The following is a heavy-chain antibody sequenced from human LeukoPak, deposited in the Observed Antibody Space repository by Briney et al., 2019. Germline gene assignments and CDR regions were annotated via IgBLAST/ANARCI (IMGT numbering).Heavy chain of an antibody. CDR2: ISSSSSYI. CDR3: AREDSTYYYDSSGQRRAFDI. D-gene: IGHD3-22*01. Sequence: PGGSLRLSCAASGFTFSSYSMNWVRRAPGKGLEWVSSISSSSSYIYYADSVKGRFTISRDNAKNSLYLQMNSLRAEDTAVYYCAREDSTYYYDSSGQRRAFDIWGQGTMVTVSS. V-gene: IGHV3-21*01. CDR1: GFTFSSYS. J-gene: IGHJ3*02.